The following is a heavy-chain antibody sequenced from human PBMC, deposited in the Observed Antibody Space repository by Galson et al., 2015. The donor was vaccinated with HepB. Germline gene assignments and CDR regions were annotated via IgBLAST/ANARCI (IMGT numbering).Heavy chain of an antibody. J-gene: IGHJ4*02. V-gene: IGHV2-5*02. CDR3: AHSFFTMLNDY. CDR1: GSSPSTSGVG. CDR2: IYWDDDK. D-gene: IGHD3-10*01. Sequence: PALVKPPQTLTLTCTFSGSSPSTSGVGVAWIRQPPGKALEWLALIYWDDDKRYSPSLKSRLTITKDTSKNQVVLTMTNMDPVDTATYYCAHSFFTMLNDYWGQGTLVTVSS.